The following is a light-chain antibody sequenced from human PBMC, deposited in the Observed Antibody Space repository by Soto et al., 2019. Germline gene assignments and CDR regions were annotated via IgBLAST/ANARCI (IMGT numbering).Light chain of an antibody. CDR1: QSISDT. J-gene: IGKJ4*01. CDR3: QQYGHSPLT. CDR2: SAS. V-gene: IGKV3-15*01. Sequence: EIVMTQSPATLSVSPGGRATLSCRASQSISDTLAWYQQKPGQAPRLLIYSASRGATGFPARFSGSGSGTDFTLTISSLQSEDFAVYYCQQYGHSPLTFGGGTKVEIK.